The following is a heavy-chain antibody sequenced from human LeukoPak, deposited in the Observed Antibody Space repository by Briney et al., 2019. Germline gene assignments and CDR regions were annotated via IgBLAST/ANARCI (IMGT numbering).Heavy chain of an antibody. Sequence: GGSLRLSCAASGFTFSNYWMHWARQAPGKGLVWVSRINSDGSSTNYADSVKGRFTISRDNAKNTLYLQMSSLRAEDTAVYYCARGLSGYASSLGYWGQGTLVTVSS. CDR2: INSDGSST. J-gene: IGHJ4*02. CDR3: ARGLSGYASSLGY. D-gene: IGHD6-6*01. CDR1: GFTFSNYW. V-gene: IGHV3-74*01.